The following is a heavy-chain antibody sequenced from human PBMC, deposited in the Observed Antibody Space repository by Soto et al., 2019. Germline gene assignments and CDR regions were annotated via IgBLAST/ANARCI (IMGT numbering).Heavy chain of an antibody. CDR1: GYTFTSYY. CDR2: INPSGGST. J-gene: IGHJ4*02. D-gene: IGHD4-17*01. V-gene: IGHV1-46*01. CDR3: ARDPYGDYLFDY. Sequence: ASVKVSCKASGYTFTSYYVHWVRQAPGQGLEWMGIINPSGGSTSYAQKFQGRVTMTRDTSTSTVYMELSSLRSEDTAVYYCARDPYGDYLFDYWGQGTLVTVSS.